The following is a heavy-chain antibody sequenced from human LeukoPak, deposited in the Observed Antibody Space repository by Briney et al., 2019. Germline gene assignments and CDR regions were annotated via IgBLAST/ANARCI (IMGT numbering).Heavy chain of an antibody. Sequence: GGSLRLSCAASGFTFSSYSMNWVRQAPGKGLEWVSSISSSSSYIYYADSVKGRFTISRDNAKNSLYLQMNSLRAEDTAVYYCARDLRYRSGGSCMGHYYYYGMDVWGKGTTVTVSS. J-gene: IGHJ6*04. CDR3: ARDLRYRSGGSCMGHYYYYGMDV. CDR1: GFTFSSYS. V-gene: IGHV3-21*01. CDR2: ISSSSSYI. D-gene: IGHD2-15*01.